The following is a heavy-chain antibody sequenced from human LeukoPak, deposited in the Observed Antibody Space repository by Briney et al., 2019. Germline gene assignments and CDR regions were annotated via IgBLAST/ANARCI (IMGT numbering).Heavy chain of an antibody. CDR3: ASTRNSLYYFDY. CDR2: IYYSGST. Sequence: PSQTLSLTCTVSGGSISSGGYYWSWVRQHPGKGLEWIGYIYYSGSTYYNPSLKSRVTISVDTSKNQFSLKLSSVTAADTAVYYCASTRNSLYYFDYWGQGTLVTVSS. V-gene: IGHV4-31*03. D-gene: IGHD1/OR15-1a*01. J-gene: IGHJ4*02. CDR1: GGSISSGGYY.